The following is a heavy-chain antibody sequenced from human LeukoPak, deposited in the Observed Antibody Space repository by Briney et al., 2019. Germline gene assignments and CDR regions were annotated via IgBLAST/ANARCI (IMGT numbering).Heavy chain of an antibody. V-gene: IGHV3-72*01. J-gene: IGHJ4*02. D-gene: IGHD3-3*01. Sequence: PGGSLRLSCAASGFTFSDHYMDWLRQAPGKGLEWVGRTRNKANSYTTEYAASVKGRFTVPRDASKNSLHLQMNSLKTEDTAVYYCARASGNSTIRYYFDNWGQGTLVTVSS. CDR2: TRNKANSYTT. CDR1: GFTFSDHY. CDR3: ARASGNSTIRYYFDN.